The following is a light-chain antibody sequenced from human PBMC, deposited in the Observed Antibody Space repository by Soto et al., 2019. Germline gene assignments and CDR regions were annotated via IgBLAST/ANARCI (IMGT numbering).Light chain of an antibody. Sequence: QSVLTQPPSASGTPGQRVTISCSGSSSNIGSNYVYWYQQLPGTAPKLLIYRNNQRPSGVPERFSGSKSGTSASLAISGLRSEDEADYYCAALRVFGGGTKLTVL. CDR3: AALRV. V-gene: IGLV1-47*01. CDR1: SSNIGSNY. CDR2: RNN. J-gene: IGLJ3*02.